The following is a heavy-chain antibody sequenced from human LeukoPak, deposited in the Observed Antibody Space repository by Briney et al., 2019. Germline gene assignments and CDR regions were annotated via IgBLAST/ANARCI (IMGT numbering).Heavy chain of an antibody. CDR1: GFTFSSYW. J-gene: IGHJ6*02. CDR3: ARVRGGRSWYYYGMDV. D-gene: IGHD3-16*01. V-gene: IGHV3-30*13. Sequence: GGSLRLSCAASGFTFSSYWMNWARQAPGKGLEWVAVISYDGDNEYYADSVKGQFTISRDNSKDRLYLQMNSLRPEDTAMYYCARVRGGRSWYYYGMDVWGRGTTVTVSS. CDR2: ISYDGDNE.